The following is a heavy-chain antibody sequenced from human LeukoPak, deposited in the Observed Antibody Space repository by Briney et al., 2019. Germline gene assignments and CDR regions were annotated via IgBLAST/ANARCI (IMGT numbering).Heavy chain of an antibody. V-gene: IGHV3-30-3*01. Sequence: PGGSLRLSCAASGFTFSSYAMHWVRQAPGKGLEWVSVISYDGSNKYYADSVKGRVTISRDNSKNTVYLQMNSLRAEDTAVYYCARDIDYWGQGTLVTVSP. CDR1: GFTFSSYA. CDR3: ARDIDY. CDR2: ISYDGSNK. J-gene: IGHJ4*02.